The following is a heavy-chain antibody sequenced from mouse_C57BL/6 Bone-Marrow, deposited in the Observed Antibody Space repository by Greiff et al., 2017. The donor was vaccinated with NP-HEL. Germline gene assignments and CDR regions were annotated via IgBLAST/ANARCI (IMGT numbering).Heavy chain of an antibody. CDR3: ARDDGLRGFAY. CDR2: SRNKANDYTT. D-gene: IGHD1-1*01. J-gene: IGHJ3*01. Sequence: EVKLMESGGGLVQSGRSLRLSCATSGFTFSDFYMEWVRQAPGKGLEWIAASRNKANDYTTEYSASVKGRFIVSRDTSQSILYLQMNALRAEDTAIYYCARDDGLRGFAYWGQGTLVTVSA. V-gene: IGHV7-1*01. CDR1: GFTFSDFY.